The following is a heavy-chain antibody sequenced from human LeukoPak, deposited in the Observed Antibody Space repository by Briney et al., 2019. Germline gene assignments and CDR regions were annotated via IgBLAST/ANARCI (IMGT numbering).Heavy chain of an antibody. CDR3: AVGVRGSGSYQIWGHAFDI. D-gene: IGHD3-10*01. CDR1: GGTFSSYA. Sequence: SVKVSCKASGGTFSSYAISWVRQAPGQGLEWMGGIIPIFATADYAQKFQGRVTITADESTSTAYMELSSLRSEDTAVYYCAVGVRGSGSYQIWGHAFDIWGQGTMVTVSS. V-gene: IGHV1-69*13. J-gene: IGHJ3*02. CDR2: IIPIFATA.